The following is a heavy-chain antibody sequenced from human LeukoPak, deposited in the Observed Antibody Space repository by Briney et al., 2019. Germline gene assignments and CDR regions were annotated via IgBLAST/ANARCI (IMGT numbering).Heavy chain of an antibody. CDR2: IKTDGSIT. J-gene: IGHJ6*04. V-gene: IGHV3-74*01. CDR1: GFSFSVYW. Sequence: GGSLRLSCAASGFSFSVYWMHWVRQAPGKGPVWVSRIKTDGSITDYADSVKGRFTISRDNAKNSLYLQMNSLRAEDTAVYYCAELGITMIGGVWGKGTTVTISS. CDR3: AELGITMIGGV. D-gene: IGHD3-10*02.